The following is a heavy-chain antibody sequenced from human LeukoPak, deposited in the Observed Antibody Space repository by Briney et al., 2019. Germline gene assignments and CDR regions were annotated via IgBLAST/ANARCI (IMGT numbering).Heavy chain of an antibody. CDR2: IYHSGSI. V-gene: IGHV4-34*01. D-gene: IGHD6-13*01. Sequence: SETLSLTCAVYGGSFSGYYWSWTRQPPGKGLEWIGSIYHSGSIYYNPSLKSRVTISVDTSKNQFSLKLSSVTAADTAMYYCVRQIADGGDYWGQGTLVTISS. J-gene: IGHJ4*02. CDR1: GGSFSGYY. CDR3: VRQIADGGDY.